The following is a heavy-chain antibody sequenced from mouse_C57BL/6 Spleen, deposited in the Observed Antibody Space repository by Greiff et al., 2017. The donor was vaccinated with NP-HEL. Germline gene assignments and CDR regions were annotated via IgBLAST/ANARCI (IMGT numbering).Heavy chain of an antibody. CDR3: ARSHYGNYGGYAMDY. V-gene: IGHV1-50*01. CDR1: GYTFTSYW. Sequence: QVQLQQPGAELVKPGASVKLSCKASGYTFTSYWMQWVKQRPGQGLEWIGEIDPSDSYTNYNQKFKGKATLTVDTSSSTAYMQLSSLTSEDSAVYYCARSHYGNYGGYAMDYWGQGTSVTVSS. D-gene: IGHD2-1*01. J-gene: IGHJ4*01. CDR2: IDPSDSYT.